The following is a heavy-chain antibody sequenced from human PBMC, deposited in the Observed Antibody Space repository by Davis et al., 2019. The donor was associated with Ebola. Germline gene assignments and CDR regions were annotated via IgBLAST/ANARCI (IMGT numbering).Heavy chain of an antibody. CDR2: INWDGTST. CDR3: AKDNLGGAFWSGYFDS. Sequence: PGGSLRLSCAASGFTFADYTMHWVRQAPGKGLEWVSLINWDGTSTYYADSVKGRFTISRDNSKNSLYLQMNSLRTEDIALYYCAKDNLGGAFWSGYFDSWGQGTLVTVSS. V-gene: IGHV3-43*01. CDR1: GFTFADYT. J-gene: IGHJ4*02. D-gene: IGHD3-3*01.